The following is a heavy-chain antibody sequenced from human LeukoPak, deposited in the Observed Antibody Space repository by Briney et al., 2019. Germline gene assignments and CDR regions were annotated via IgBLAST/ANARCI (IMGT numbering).Heavy chain of an antibody. D-gene: IGHD3-22*01. Sequence: PGRSLRLSCAASGFTFSSYAMHWVRQAPGKGLEWVAFIRYDGSNKYYADSVKGRFTISRDNSKNTLYLQMNSLRAEDTAVYYCAKVKGPWYYDSSGYQPRRDPDYWGQGTLVTVSS. V-gene: IGHV3-30*02. J-gene: IGHJ4*02. CDR1: GFTFSSYA. CDR3: AKVKGPWYYDSSGYQPRRDPDY. CDR2: IRYDGSNK.